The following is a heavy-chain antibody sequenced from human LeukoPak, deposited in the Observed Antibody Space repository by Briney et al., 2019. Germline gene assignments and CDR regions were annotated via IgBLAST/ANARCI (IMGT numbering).Heavy chain of an antibody. Sequence: GGSLRLSCAVSGFTFSTYSMNWVRQAPGKGLEWVSYISSSSSTIYYADSVKGRFTISRDNAKNSPYLQMNSLRDEDTAVYYCAKDSDYYHSSGYYYAYFQHWGQGTLVTVSS. J-gene: IGHJ1*01. CDR1: GFTFSTYS. CDR3: AKDSDYYHSSGYYYAYFQH. D-gene: IGHD3-22*01. CDR2: ISSSSSTI. V-gene: IGHV3-48*02.